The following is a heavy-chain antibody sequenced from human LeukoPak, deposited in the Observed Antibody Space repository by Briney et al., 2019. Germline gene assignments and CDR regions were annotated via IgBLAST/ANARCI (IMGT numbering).Heavy chain of an antibody. CDR3: ARYRYSSSWYGEFDL. CDR2: IFSGGST. V-gene: IGHV3-53*04. D-gene: IGHD6-13*01. Sequence: PGGSLRLSCAASGVTVSGNYMSWVRQAPGKGLEWVSVIFSGGSTYYADSVKGRVTISRHNSKNTLYLQMNSLRAGDTAADYGARYRYSSSWYGEFDLWGRGTLVTVSS. J-gene: IGHJ2*01. CDR1: GVTVSGNY.